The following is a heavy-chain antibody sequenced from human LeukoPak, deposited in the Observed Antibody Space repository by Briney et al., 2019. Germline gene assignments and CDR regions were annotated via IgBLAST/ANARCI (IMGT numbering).Heavy chain of an antibody. CDR1: GFTFSSYA. J-gene: IGHJ3*02. D-gene: IGHD3-22*01. Sequence: GSLRLSCAASGFTFSSYAMSWVRQAPGKGLEWIGYIHYSGNTNYNPSLKSRVTISVDTSRDQFSLKLSSVTAADTALYYCARHDPVISKIVGERAFDIWGQGTMVTVSS. CDR2: IHYSGNT. V-gene: IGHV4-59*08. CDR3: ARHDPVISKIVGERAFDI.